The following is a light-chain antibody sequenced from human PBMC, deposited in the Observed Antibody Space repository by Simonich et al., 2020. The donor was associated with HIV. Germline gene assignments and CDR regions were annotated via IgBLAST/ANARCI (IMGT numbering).Light chain of an antibody. CDR2: DAS. J-gene: IGKJ4*01. V-gene: IGKV3-11*01. Sequence: EIVLTQSPDTLSLSPGERATLSCGASQSVSSYLAWYQQKPDQAPRLLIYDASNRATGIPARFSGSGSGTDFTLTISSLQPEDFAAYYCQQYYSTPTFGGGTKVEIK. CDR1: QSVSSY. CDR3: QQYYSTPT.